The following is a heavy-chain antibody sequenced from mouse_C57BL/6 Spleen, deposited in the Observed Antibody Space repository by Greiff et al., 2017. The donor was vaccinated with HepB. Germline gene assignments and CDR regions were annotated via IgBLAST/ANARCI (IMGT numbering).Heavy chain of an antibody. CDR2: IDPSDSET. D-gene: IGHD1-1*01. CDR3: ARDYGSSWFAY. J-gene: IGHJ3*01. Sequence: VQLQQPGAELVRPGSSVKLSCKASGYTFTSYWMHWVKQRPIQGLEWIGNIDPSDSETHYNQKFKDKATLTVDKSSSTAYMQLSSLTSEDSAVYYCARDYGSSWFAYWGQGTLVTVSA. V-gene: IGHV1-52*01. CDR1: GYTFTSYW.